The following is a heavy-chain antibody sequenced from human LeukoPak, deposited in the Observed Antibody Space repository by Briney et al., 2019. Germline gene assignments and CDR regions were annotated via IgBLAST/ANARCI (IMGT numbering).Heavy chain of an antibody. D-gene: IGHD6-25*01. V-gene: IGHV3-30*02. CDR2: IRYDGSNK. CDR3: AKDPPLAPGRLTYFDY. J-gene: IGHJ4*02. Sequence: GGSLRLSCAASGFTFSGYGMHWVRQAPGKGLEWVAFIRYDGSNKYYADSVKGRFTISRDNSKNTLYLQMNSLRAEDTAVYYCAKDPPLAPGRLTYFDYWGQGTLVTVSS. CDR1: GFTFSGYG.